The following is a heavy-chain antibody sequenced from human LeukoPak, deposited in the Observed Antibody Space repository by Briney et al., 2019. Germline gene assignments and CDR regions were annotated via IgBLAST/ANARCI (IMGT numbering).Heavy chain of an antibody. Sequence: SETLSLTCTVSGYSISSGYYWGWIRQPPGKGLEWIGSIYHSGSTYYNPSLKSRVTISVDTSKNQFSLKLSSVTAADTAVYYCARTTEGRYTYGYFYYYYMDVWGKGTTVTISS. D-gene: IGHD5-18*01. J-gene: IGHJ6*03. V-gene: IGHV4-38-2*02. CDR2: IYHSGST. CDR1: GYSISSGYY. CDR3: ARTTEGRYTYGYFYYYYMDV.